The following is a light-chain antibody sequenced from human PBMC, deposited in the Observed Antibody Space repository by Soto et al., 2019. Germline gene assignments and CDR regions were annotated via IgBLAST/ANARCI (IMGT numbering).Light chain of an antibody. V-gene: IGLV2-14*01. J-gene: IGLJ1*01. CDR1: RRDVGGYNY. CDR3: SSYTISNTLPFV. CDR2: EVT. Sequence: QSGLTQPASGSGSPGQSITISCTGTRRDVGGYNYVSWYQQYPGKSPKLLIYEVTHRPSGVSNRFSGSKSGNTASLTISGLQAEDEADYYCSSYTISNTLPFVFGTGTKVTVL.